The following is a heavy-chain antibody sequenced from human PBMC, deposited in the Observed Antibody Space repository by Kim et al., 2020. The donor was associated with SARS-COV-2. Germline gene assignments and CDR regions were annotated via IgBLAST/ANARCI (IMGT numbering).Heavy chain of an antibody. Sequence: SNPSHKSLVTRSVDTSKNQFSLKLSSVTAADTAVYYCARGDYGDYWFDPWGQGTLVTVSS. J-gene: IGHJ5*02. CDR3: ARGDYGDYWFDP. D-gene: IGHD4-17*01. V-gene: IGHV4-59*09.